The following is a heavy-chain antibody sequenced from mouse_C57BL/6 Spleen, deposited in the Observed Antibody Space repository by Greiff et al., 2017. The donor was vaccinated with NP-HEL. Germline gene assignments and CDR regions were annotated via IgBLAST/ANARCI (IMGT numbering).Heavy chain of an antibody. CDR2: IYPSDSET. Sequence: VQLQQPGAELVRPGSSVKLSCKASGYTFTSYWMDWVKQRPGQGLEWIGNIYPSDSETHYNQKFKDKATLTVDKSSSTAYMQLSSLTSEDSAVYSCAREGLGGDYFDYWGQGTTLTVSS. D-gene: IGHD4-1*01. CDR3: AREGLGGDYFDY. V-gene: IGHV1-61*01. CDR1: GYTFTSYW. J-gene: IGHJ2*01.